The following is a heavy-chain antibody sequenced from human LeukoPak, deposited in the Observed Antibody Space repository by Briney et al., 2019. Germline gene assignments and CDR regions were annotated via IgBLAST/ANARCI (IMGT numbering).Heavy chain of an antibody. Sequence: SETLSLTCTVSGGSISSYYWSWIRQPAGKGLEWIGRIYTSGSTNYNPSLKSRVTMSVDTSKNQFSLKLSSVTAADTAVYYCARVHSSSWRLRPSYYYYYMDVWGKGTTVTISS. CDR1: GGSISSYY. CDR3: ARVHSSSWRLRPSYYYYYMDV. CDR2: IYTSGST. D-gene: IGHD6-13*01. J-gene: IGHJ6*03. V-gene: IGHV4-4*07.